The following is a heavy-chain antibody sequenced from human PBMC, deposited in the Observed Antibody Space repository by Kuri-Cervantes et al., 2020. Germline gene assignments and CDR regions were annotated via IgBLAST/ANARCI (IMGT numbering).Heavy chain of an antibody. D-gene: IGHD6-13*01. CDR1: GFSLSTSGVG. CDR2: IYWDDDK. V-gene: IGHV2-5*02. J-gene: IGHJ5*02. Sequence: SGPTLVKPTQTLTLPCTFSGFSLSTSGVGVGWIRQPPGKALEWLALIYWDDDKRYSPSLKSRLTITKNTSKNQVVLTMTNMDPVDTATYYCAHRVAAAGTNWFDPWGQGTLVTVSS. CDR3: AHRVAAAGTNWFDP.